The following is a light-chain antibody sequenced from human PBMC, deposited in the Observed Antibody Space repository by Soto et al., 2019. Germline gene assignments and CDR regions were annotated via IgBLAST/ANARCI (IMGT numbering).Light chain of an antibody. Sequence: EIVLTQSPATLSVSPGETVTLSCRASQSVSSSLAWHQHQPGRSPRLLIYGASTRATGIPARFSGSGSGTEFTLTISSLQSEDLAVYHCQQYNNWPPLTFGGGTKVEIK. J-gene: IGKJ4*01. V-gene: IGKV3-15*01. CDR3: QQYNNWPPLT. CDR2: GAS. CDR1: QSVSSS.